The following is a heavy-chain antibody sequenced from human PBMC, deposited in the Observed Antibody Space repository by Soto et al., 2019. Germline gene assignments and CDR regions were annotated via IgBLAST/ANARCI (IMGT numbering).Heavy chain of an antibody. V-gene: IGHV3-23*01. CDR2: ITGSGRDT. J-gene: IGHJ4*02. CDR1: GFTFRNNV. Sequence: GSLRLSCAASGFTFRNNVLSWVRQAPGKGLDWVSGITGSGRDTYYADSVKGRFTISRDNSKNMVFLQMSSLRAEDTALYYCAKNGLDNSPSAIDSWGPGTLVTVS. CDR3: AKNGLDNSPSAIDS. D-gene: IGHD2-8*01.